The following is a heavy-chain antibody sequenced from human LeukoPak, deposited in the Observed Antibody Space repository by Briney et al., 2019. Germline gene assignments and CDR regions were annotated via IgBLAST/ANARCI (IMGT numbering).Heavy chain of an antibody. CDR1: GSTSPD. J-gene: IGHJ3*02. CDR2: MNPSDHT. Sequence: ASVKVSCKASGSTSPDINWVRQATGKGLKWLGWMNPSDHTGYAQKFQGRVSMTRDTSSNTAYMELRGLRSEDTAVHYCARYIHLSGFDIWGQGTMVTVSS. D-gene: IGHD5-18*01. CDR3: ARYIHLSGFDI. V-gene: IGHV1-8*02.